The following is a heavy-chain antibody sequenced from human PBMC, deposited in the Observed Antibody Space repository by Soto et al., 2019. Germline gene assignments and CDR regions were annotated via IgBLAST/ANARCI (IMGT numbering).Heavy chain of an antibody. CDR1: GYSFTSYW. J-gene: IGHJ6*02. CDR2: IYPGDSDT. V-gene: IGHV5-51*01. Sequence: PGESLKISCKGSGYSFTSYWIGWVLQMPGKGLEWMGIIYPGDSDTRYSPSFQGQVTISADKSISTAYLQWSSLKASDTAMYYCARHRLTAWGYSSSGMYVCGQENSVTVSS. D-gene: IGHD2-21*01. CDR3: ARHRLTAWGYSSSGMYV.